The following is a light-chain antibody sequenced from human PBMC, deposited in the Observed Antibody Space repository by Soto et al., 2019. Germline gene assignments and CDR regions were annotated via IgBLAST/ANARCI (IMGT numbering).Light chain of an antibody. CDR1: QSISDH. CDR2: AAS. Sequence: DVQMTQSPSSLSASVGDRVTITCRASQSISDHLNWYQHKPGKAPRLLIYAASSLQSGVPSRFSGRGSGTDFTLTISNLQPEDIATYYCQQSYNTPHFGQGTKLEIK. CDR3: QQSYNTPH. V-gene: IGKV1-39*01. J-gene: IGKJ2*01.